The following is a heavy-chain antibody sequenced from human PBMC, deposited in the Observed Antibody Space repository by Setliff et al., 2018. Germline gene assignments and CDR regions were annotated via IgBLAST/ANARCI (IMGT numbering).Heavy chain of an antibody. CDR3: ARTCSGSGCYAGLES. V-gene: IGHV3-33*08. CDR2: IWDDGGNK. J-gene: IGHJ4*02. Sequence: PGGSLRLSCAAPGFTFSSYAMSWVRQAPGKGLEWVSAIWDDGGNKYHADSVKGRFTISRDNSKNTLYLQMNSLRPEDTAVYYCARTCSGSGCYAGLESWGQGTPVTVSS. D-gene: IGHD2-15*01. CDR1: GFTFSSYA.